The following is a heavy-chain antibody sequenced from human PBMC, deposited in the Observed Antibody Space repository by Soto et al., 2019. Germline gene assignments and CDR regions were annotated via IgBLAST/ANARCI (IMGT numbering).Heavy chain of an antibody. CDR1: GGSFSGYY. V-gene: IGHV4-34*01. D-gene: IGHD5-18*01. CDR3: ERGSGYSYCHGWFYP. Sequence: SETLSLTCAVYGGSFSGYYWSWIRQPPGKGLEWIGEINHSGSTNYNPSLKSRVTISVDTSKNQFSLKLSSVTAADTAVYCCERGSGYSYCHGWFYPWGQGTLVTVSS. J-gene: IGHJ5*02. CDR2: INHSGST.